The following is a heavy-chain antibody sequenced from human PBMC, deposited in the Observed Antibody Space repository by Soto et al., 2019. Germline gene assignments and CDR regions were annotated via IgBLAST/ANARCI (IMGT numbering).Heavy chain of an antibody. Sequence: SQSRAGACAISGYGVSGSSSAFDLGRQSPSRVLEWLGRTYYRSRWYNDDAGSVKSRITVTADTSKNQFSLHLNSVTPEDTAVSYCARESPYYVPSHGYLEYWGKGDLVNVS. V-gene: IGHV6-1*01. CDR2: TYYRSRWYN. J-gene: IGHJ4*02. CDR1: GYGVSGSSSA. CDR3: ARESPYYVPSHGYLEY. D-gene: IGHD3-16*01.